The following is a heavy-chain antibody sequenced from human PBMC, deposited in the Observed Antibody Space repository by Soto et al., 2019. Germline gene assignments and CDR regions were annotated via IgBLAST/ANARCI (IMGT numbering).Heavy chain of an antibody. Sequence: GGSLRLSCAASGCTFISYWMHWVRQAPGKGLVWVSHINGGGSSTSYADSVKGRFTITRDNAKNTLYLQMNSLRAEDTAVYYCARDAAGARPDYWGQGTLVTVSS. CDR2: INGGGSST. CDR1: GCTFISYW. V-gene: IGHV3-74*01. D-gene: IGHD6-6*01. CDR3: ARDAAGARPDY. J-gene: IGHJ4*02.